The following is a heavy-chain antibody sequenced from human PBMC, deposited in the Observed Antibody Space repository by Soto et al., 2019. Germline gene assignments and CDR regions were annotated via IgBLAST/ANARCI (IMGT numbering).Heavy chain of an antibody. J-gene: IGHJ4*02. CDR2: INSGASNT. Sequence: EVQLVESGGGLVQPGGSLRISCAASGFTFSSSWMHWVRQAPGKGLVWVSRINSGASNTNYADSVKGRFTISRDNAKNTLYLQMDSLTAEDTAVYYCARGPSGWFGYDYWGQGTLVTVSS. CDR3: ARGPSGWFGYDY. D-gene: IGHD6-19*01. V-gene: IGHV3-74*01. CDR1: GFTFSSSW.